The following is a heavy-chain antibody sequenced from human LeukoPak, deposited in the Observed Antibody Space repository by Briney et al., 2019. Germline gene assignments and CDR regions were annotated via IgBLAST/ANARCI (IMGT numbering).Heavy chain of an antibody. CDR1: GYTFTTYP. Sequence: ASVTVSCETSGYTFTTYPINWVRQAPGQGLEWMGWITTYNGDTNYAQNLQGRVTMTADTSTSTAYMELRSLRSDDTAVYYCALISYCTTVTCYYLDYWGQGTLVTVSS. J-gene: IGHJ4*02. D-gene: IGHD2-8*01. CDR2: ITTYNGDT. CDR3: ALISYCTTVTCYYLDY. V-gene: IGHV1-18*01.